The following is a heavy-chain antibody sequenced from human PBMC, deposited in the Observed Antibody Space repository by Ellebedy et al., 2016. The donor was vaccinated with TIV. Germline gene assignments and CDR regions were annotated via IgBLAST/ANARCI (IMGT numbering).Heavy chain of an antibody. J-gene: IGHJ4*02. D-gene: IGHD3-3*02. Sequence: GESLKISCAGSGFSFSVYAMNWVRQAPGKGLEWVAGIRCNGSSAFYADSVKGRFTISRENPKNTLSLQMNSLRGGDTAVYFCARRRGIDYFDYWGQGTLVTVSS. CDR3: ARRRGIDYFDY. CDR1: GFSFSVYA. CDR2: IRCNGSSA. V-gene: IGHV3-23*01.